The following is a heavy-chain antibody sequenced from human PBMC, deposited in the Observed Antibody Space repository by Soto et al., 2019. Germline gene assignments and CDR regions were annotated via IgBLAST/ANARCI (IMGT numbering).Heavy chain of an antibody. V-gene: IGHV1-69*06. CDR2: IFPIFGTA. CDR3: ARLWMYYGMDV. J-gene: IGHJ6*02. Sequence: VRVACQASGCTFSSYAISWVGQAAGQGREWMGGIFPIFGTANYTQKFQGRVTITADKSTSTAYMELSSLRSEDTAVYYCARLWMYYGMDVWGQGTTVTVSS. D-gene: IGHD2-21*01. CDR1: GCTFSSYA.